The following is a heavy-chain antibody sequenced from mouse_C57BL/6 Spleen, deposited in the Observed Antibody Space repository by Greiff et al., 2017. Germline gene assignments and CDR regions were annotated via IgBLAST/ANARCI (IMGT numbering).Heavy chain of an antibody. CDR1: GYTFTDHT. Sequence: VHLVESDAELVKPGASVKISCKVSGYTFTDHTIHWMKQRPEQGLEWIGYIYPRDGSTKYNEKFKGKATLTADKSSSTAYMQLNSLTSEDSAVYFCARTPIYYDYVDYWGQGTTLTVSS. D-gene: IGHD2-4*01. CDR2: IYPRDGST. V-gene: IGHV1-78*01. J-gene: IGHJ2*01. CDR3: ARTPIYYDYVDY.